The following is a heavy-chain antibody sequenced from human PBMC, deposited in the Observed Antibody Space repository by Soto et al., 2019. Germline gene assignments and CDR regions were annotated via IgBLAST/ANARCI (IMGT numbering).Heavy chain of an antibody. Sequence: PSETLSLTCPVSCGSISSGGYYWSWIRQHPGKGLEWIGYIYYSGSTYYNPSLKSRVTISVDTSKNQFSLKLSSVTAADTAVYYCARVPLGYSSSWYFYAFDIWGQGTMVTVSS. CDR1: CGSISSGGYY. V-gene: IGHV4-31*03. CDR2: IYYSGST. J-gene: IGHJ3*02. CDR3: ARVPLGYSSSWYFYAFDI. D-gene: IGHD6-13*01.